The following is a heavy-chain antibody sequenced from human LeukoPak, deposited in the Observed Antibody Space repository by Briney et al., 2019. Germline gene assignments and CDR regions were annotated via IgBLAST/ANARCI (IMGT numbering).Heavy chain of an antibody. CDR1: GGSISSYY. D-gene: IGHD1-14*01. CDR2: IYYSGNT. V-gene: IGHV4-59*08. J-gene: IGHJ2*01. Sequence: PSETLSLTCTVSGGSISSYYWSWIRQPPGKGLEYIGYIYYSGNTNSNPPLNSRVTISVDTSKNQFSLKLSSVTAADTAVYYCARRGSGASLEYYFDLWGRGTLVTVSS. CDR3: ARRGSGASLEYYFDL.